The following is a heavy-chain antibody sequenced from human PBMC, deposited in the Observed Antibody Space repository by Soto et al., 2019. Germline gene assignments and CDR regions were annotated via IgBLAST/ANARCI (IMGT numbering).Heavy chain of an antibody. D-gene: IGHD2-15*01. CDR2: IYWNDDK. CDR1: GFSLSTSGVG. Sequence: SGPTLVNPTQTLTLTRTFSGFSLSTSGVGVGWIRQPPGKALEWLALIYWNDDKRYSPSLKSRLTITKDTSKNQVVLTMTNMEPVDTATFYFAHKFPDCRGGSCYVKNHFDPWGQETLVTVSS. V-gene: IGHV2-5*01. J-gene: IGHJ5*02. CDR3: AHKFPDCRGGSCYVKNHFDP.